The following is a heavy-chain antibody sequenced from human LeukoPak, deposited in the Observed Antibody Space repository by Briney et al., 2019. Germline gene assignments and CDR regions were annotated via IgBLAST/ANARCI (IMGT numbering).Heavy chain of an antibody. CDR1: GSTFVTFA. Sequence: GGSLRLSCAASGSTFVTFAMGWVRQAPGKGLKWVSTISGSGGGTYYADSVKGRFTISRDNSKNTLYLQMNTLRAEDTAVYYCAKHKGAGSRYSYSMDVWGKGATVTVSS. CDR3: AKHKGAGSRYSYSMDV. D-gene: IGHD6-13*01. J-gene: IGHJ6*03. CDR2: ISGSGGGT. V-gene: IGHV3-23*01.